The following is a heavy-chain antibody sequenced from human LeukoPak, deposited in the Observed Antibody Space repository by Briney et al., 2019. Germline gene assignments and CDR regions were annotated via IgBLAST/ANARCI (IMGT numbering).Heavy chain of an antibody. Sequence: GGSLRLSCAASGFTLSSYAMSWVRQAPGKGLEWVSAISSSGGSTYYADSVKGRFTISRDNSKNSLYLQMNSLRAEDTAVYYCARDYTWQVAFDIWGQGTMVTVSS. V-gene: IGHV3-23*01. CDR3: ARDYTWQVAFDI. J-gene: IGHJ3*02. CDR1: GFTLSSYA. D-gene: IGHD3-16*01. CDR2: ISSSGGST.